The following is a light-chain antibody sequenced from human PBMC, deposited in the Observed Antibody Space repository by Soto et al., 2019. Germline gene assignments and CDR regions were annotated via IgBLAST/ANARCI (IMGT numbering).Light chain of an antibody. CDR1: QSVSSN. V-gene: IGKV3-11*01. CDR3: QQRSNWPT. J-gene: IGKJ1*01. Sequence: EIVMTQSPATLSVSPGERATLSCRASQSVSSNLAWYQQKPGQAPRLLIYGASTRATGIPARFSGSGSGTDFTLTISSLEPEDFALYYCQQRSNWPTFGQGTKVDIK. CDR2: GAS.